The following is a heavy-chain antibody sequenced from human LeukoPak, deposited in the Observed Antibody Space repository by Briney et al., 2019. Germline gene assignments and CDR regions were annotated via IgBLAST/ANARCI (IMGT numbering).Heavy chain of an antibody. CDR2: ISSSGSTI. CDR1: RFTFRSYE. CDR3: AELGITMIGGV. J-gene: IGHJ6*04. Sequence: GGSLRLSCAASRFTFRSYEMNWVRQAPGKGLEWVSYISSSGSTIYYADSVKGRFTISRDNAKNSLYLQMNSLRAEDTAVYYCAELGITMIGGVWGKGTTVTISS. D-gene: IGHD3-10*02. V-gene: IGHV3-48*03.